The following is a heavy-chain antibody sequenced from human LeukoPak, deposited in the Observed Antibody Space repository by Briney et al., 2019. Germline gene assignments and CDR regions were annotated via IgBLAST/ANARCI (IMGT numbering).Heavy chain of an antibody. J-gene: IGHJ4*02. V-gene: IGHV7-4-1*02. CDR2: INTNAGDP. CDR3: ARGEWLLDY. D-gene: IGHD5-12*01. CDR1: GYTFTNNG. Sequence: ASVKVSCKASGYTFTNNGMNWGRQAPGQGLEWMGWINTNAGDPTYAQGFTGRFVFSLDTSVSTAYLQISSLKAEDTAVYYCARGEWLLDYWGQGTLVTVSS.